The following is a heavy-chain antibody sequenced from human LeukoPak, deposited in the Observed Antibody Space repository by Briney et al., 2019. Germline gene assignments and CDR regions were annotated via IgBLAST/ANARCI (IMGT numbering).Heavy chain of an antibody. V-gene: IGHV5-51*01. CDR3: ASRYCSGGSCYSDDAFDI. Sequence: GESLRISCKASGYSFTSYWIAWVRQMPGKGLEWMGIIYPGDSDTRYSPSFQGQVTISADNSISTAYLQWSSLKASDTAMYYCASRYCSGGSCYSDDAFDIWGQGTMVTVSS. CDR2: IYPGDSDT. D-gene: IGHD2-15*01. J-gene: IGHJ3*02. CDR1: GYSFTSYW.